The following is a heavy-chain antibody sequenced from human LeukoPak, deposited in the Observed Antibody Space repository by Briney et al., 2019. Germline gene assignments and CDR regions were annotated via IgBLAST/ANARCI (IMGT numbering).Heavy chain of an antibody. CDR1: GGSFSGYY. D-gene: IGHD2-15*01. J-gene: IGHJ6*03. CDR3: ARFAYCSGGSCYYYYHMDV. Sequence: SETLSLTCAVYGGSFSGYYWGWIRQPPGKGLEWIGSIYDGGVIYDSGSTYYNPSLQSRVTISGDTSKNQFSLKLKSVTAADTAVYYCARFAYCSGGSCYYYYHMDVWGKGTTVTVSS. CDR2: IYDSGST. V-gene: IGHV4-34*10.